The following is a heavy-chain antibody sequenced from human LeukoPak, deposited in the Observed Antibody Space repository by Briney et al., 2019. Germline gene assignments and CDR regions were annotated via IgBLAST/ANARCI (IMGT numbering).Heavy chain of an antibody. Sequence: GGSLRLSCAASGFTFNDYAMHWVRQAPGQGLEWVSGFSWNSGSAGYANSVKGRFAISRDNAKNSLYLHMNSLRAADTALYFCAMGHSYGWFTYFDNWGQGTLVTVS. D-gene: IGHD5-18*01. CDR1: GFTFNDYA. CDR2: FSWNSGSA. V-gene: IGHV3-9*01. CDR3: AMGHSYGWFTYFDN. J-gene: IGHJ4*02.